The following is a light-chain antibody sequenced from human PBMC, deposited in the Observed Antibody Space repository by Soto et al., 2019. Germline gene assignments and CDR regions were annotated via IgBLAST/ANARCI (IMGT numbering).Light chain of an antibody. J-gene: IGKJ5*01. Sequence: EIVLTQSPATLSLSPGGRAILSCRASQSVSTFLAWFQQKPGQPPRLLIYNASNRTTGIPARFSGSGSGTDFTLTISCLEPEDFAVYYCQQRGDWPPITFGQGTRLEIK. CDR3: QQRGDWPPIT. CDR2: NAS. CDR1: QSVSTF. V-gene: IGKV3-11*01.